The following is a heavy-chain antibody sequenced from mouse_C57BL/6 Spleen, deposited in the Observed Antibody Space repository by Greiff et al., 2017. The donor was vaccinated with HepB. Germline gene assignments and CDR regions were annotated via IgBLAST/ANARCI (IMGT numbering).Heavy chain of an antibody. D-gene: IGHD1-1*01. J-gene: IGHJ2*01. CDR3: ARRGDYGSSYPDY. CDR2: IDPSDSYT. V-gene: IGHV1-59*01. CDR1: GYTFTSYW. Sequence: QVQLQQPGAELVRPGTSVKLSCKASGYTFTSYWMHWVKQRPGQGLEWIGVIDPSDSYTNYNQKFKGKATLTVDTSSSTAYMQLSSLTSEDSAVYYCARRGDYGSSYPDYWGQGTTLTVSS.